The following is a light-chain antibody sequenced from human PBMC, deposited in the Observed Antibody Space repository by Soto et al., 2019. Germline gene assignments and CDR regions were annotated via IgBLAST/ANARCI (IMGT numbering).Light chain of an antibody. J-gene: IGKJ2*01. V-gene: IGKV3-20*01. CDR3: QHYGTSPPFT. Sequence: EIVLTQSPGTLSLSPGERATLSCRASQSVSTTFLAWFQQKPGQAPRLLISGASSRATGIPDRFSGSVSGTGFTLTISRLEPEALAVYYCQHYGTSPPFTFGQGTELEIK. CDR2: GAS. CDR1: QSVSTTF.